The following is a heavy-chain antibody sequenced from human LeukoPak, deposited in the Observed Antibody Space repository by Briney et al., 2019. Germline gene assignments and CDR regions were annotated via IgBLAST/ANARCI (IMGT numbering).Heavy chain of an antibody. CDR1: GYTFTSYA. Sequence: GASVKVSCKASGYTFTSYAMNWVRQAPGQGLEWMGWINPNSGGTNYAQKFQGRVTMTRDTSISTAFMELSRLRSDDTAVYYCAIERHYYDSSGYFVSRRFDYWGQGTLVTVSS. D-gene: IGHD3-22*01. CDR2: INPNSGGT. V-gene: IGHV1-2*02. CDR3: AIERHYYDSSGYFVSRRFDY. J-gene: IGHJ4*02.